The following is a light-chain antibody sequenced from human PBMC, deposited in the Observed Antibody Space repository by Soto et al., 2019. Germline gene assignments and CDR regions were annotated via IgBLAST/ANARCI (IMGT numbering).Light chain of an antibody. CDR3: LQDFHFPLS. Sequence: AIPMTQSPSSLSASVGDRVTITCRASQGIGNDLAWYQQKPGKAPKLLIYAASTLQSGVPSRFSGNGSGTYFTLTISSLQPGDLATDYCLQDFHFPLSFGGGTKVESK. J-gene: IGKJ4*01. CDR1: QGIGND. CDR2: AAS. V-gene: IGKV1-6*02.